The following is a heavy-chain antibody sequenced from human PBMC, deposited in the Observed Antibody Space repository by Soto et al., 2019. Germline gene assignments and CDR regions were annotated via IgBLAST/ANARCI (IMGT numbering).Heavy chain of an antibody. CDR1: GYTFTSYG. Sequence: ASVKVSCKASGYTFTSYGISWVRQAPGQGLEWMGWISAYNGNTNYAQKLQGRVTMTTDTSTSTACMELRSLRSDDTAVYYCARGSPYVAVATFDYWGQGTLVTVSS. J-gene: IGHJ4*02. V-gene: IGHV1-18*04. D-gene: IGHD6-19*01. CDR3: ARGSPYVAVATFDY. CDR2: ISAYNGNT.